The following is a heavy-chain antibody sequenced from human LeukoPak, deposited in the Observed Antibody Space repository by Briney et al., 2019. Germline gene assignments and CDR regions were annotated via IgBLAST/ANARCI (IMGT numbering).Heavy chain of an antibody. J-gene: IGHJ4*02. D-gene: IGHD4-23*01. CDR3: ATYGGSSGGFDY. CDR1: GFTFSSYG. CDR2: ISYDGSNK. V-gene: IGHV3-30*03. Sequence: PGGSLRLSCVASGFTFSSYGMHWVRQAPGKGLEWVAVISYDGSNKYYVDSVKGRFTISRDNSKNTLYLQMNSLRAEDTAVYYCATYGGSSGGFDYWGQGTLVTVSS.